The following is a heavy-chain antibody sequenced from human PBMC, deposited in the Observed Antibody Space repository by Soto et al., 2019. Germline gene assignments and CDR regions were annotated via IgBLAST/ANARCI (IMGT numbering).Heavy chain of an antibody. J-gene: IGHJ3*02. CDR2: ISWDGGST. CDR3: AKDMSPHYNYYDSSGYYGNAFDI. D-gene: IGHD3-22*01. V-gene: IGHV3-43*01. CDR1: GFTFDDYT. Sequence: GGSLRLSCAASGFTFDDYTMHWVRQAPGKGLEWVSLISWDGGSTYYADSVKGRFTISRDNSKNSLYLQMNSLRTDDTALYYCAKDMSPHYNYYDSSGYYGNAFDIWGQGTMVTVSS.